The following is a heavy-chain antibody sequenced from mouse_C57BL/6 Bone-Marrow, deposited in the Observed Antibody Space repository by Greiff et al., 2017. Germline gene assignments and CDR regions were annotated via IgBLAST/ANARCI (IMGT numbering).Heavy chain of an antibody. J-gene: IGHJ3*01. CDR2: IDPSVSYT. Sequence: QVQLQQPGAELVRPGTSVKLSCKASGYTFTSYWMHWVKQRPGQGLEWIGVIDPSVSYTNYNQKFKGKATLTVDTSSSTAYMQLSSLTSEDSAVYYCAPLLWLRRGFAYWGQGTLVTVSA. D-gene: IGHD2-2*01. CDR1: GYTFTSYW. CDR3: APLLWLRRGFAY. V-gene: IGHV1-59*01.